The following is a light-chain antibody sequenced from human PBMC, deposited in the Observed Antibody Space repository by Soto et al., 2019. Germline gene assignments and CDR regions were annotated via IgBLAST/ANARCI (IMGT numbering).Light chain of an antibody. CDR1: RSNIGNNY. CDR3: GTWDSSLSXGX. V-gene: IGLV1-51*01. Sequence: QSVLTQPPSVSAAPGQKVTISCSGSRSNIGNNYVSWYQQRPGTAPKLLIYDNNERPSGIPDRFSGSKSGTSATLGITGIQTGDEADYYCGTWDSSLSXGXXGGGTXLTVL. CDR2: DNN. J-gene: IGLJ2*01.